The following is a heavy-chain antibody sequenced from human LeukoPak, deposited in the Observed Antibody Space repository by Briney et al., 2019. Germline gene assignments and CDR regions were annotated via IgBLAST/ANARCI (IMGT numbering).Heavy chain of an antibody. CDR2: ISTSGSTI. D-gene: IGHD3-9*01. CDR3: ARSGVYYDILTGYYKGYFDY. V-gene: IGHV3-11*01. Sequence: GGSLRLSCAPSGFTFSDYYMSWIRQAPGKGLEWVSYISTSGSTIYYADSVKGRFTISRDNAKNSLYLQMNSLRAEDTAVYYCARSGVYYDILTGYYKGYFDYWGQGTLVTVSS. CDR1: GFTFSDYY. J-gene: IGHJ4*02.